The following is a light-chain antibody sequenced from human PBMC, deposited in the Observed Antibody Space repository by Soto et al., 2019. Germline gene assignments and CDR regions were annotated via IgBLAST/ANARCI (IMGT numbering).Light chain of an antibody. V-gene: IGKV3-20*01. CDR1: QSVNSRY. CDR2: GTS. Sequence: EIVLTQSPGTLSLSPGERATLSCRASQSVNSRYLAWYQQKPGQAPNLLIYGTSSRASGIPDRFSGSGSGTDFTLTISRLEPEDFAVYYRQQYVSSSLTFGGGTKVEIK. J-gene: IGKJ4*01. CDR3: QQYVSSSLT.